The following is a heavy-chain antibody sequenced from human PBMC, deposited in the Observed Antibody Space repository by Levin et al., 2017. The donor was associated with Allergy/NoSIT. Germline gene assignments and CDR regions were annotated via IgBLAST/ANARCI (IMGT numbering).Heavy chain of an antibody. J-gene: IGHJ4*02. CDR2: IWYDGSNK. Sequence: SCAASGFTFSSYGMHWVRQAPGKGLEWVAVIWYDGSNKYYADSVKGRFTISRDNSKNTVYLQMNSLRAEDTAVYYCARDAQVTMVRGVDYWGQGTLVTVSS. CDR1: GFTFSSYG. D-gene: IGHD3-10*01. CDR3: ARDAQVTMVRGVDY. V-gene: IGHV3-33*01.